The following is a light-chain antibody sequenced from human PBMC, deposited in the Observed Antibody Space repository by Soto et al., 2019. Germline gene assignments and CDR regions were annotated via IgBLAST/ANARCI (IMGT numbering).Light chain of an antibody. J-gene: IGKJ1*01. CDR2: GAS. Sequence: EIVLTQSPGTLSLSPGERATLSCRASQSVISNYLAWYQQKPGQAPRLLIYGASSRATGIPDRFSGSGSGPDFTLTISRLEVEDFAVYYCQHYYSSSWTFGQGTKVDIK. CDR1: QSVISNY. V-gene: IGKV3-20*01. CDR3: QHYYSSSWT.